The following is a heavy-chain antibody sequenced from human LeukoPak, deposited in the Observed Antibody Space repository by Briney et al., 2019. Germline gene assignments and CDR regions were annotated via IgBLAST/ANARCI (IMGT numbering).Heavy chain of an antibody. CDR3: AKDNSGAYYDSSGYDY. D-gene: IGHD3-22*01. Sequence: GGSLRLSCAASGFTFSSYAMSWVRQAPGKGLEWVSAISGSGGSTYYADSVKGRFTISRDNSKNTLYLQMNSLRAEDTAVYYCAKDNSGAYYDSSGYDYWGQGTLVTVSS. CDR1: GFTFSSYA. J-gene: IGHJ4*02. CDR2: ISGSGGST. V-gene: IGHV3-23*01.